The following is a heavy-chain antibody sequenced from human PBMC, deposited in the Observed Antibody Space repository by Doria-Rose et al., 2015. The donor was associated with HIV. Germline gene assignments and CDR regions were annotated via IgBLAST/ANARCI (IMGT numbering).Heavy chain of an antibody. CDR3: AKVGYCRQYECYNPPYYNGMDL. J-gene: IGHJ6*02. D-gene: IGHD2-15*01. CDR1: GFTFSTYA. Sequence: VQLVESGGGLVQPGGSLRLSCAASGFTFSTYAMTWVRQAPGKGLEWVSGITGRSGSRDYADSVKGRFTIFRDNSKTTVFLHMNNLRADDTAVYYCAKVGYCRQYECYNPPYYNGMDLWGQGTTVIVSS. CDR2: ITGRSGSR. V-gene: IGHV3-23*04.